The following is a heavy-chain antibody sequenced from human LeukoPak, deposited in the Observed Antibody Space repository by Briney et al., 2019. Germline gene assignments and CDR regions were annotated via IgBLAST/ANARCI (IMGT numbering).Heavy chain of an antibody. CDR3: ARQGSYYPADFDY. J-gene: IGHJ4*02. CDR2: ISSSSSYI. V-gene: IGHV3-21*01. CDR1: GFTFSSYS. D-gene: IGHD3-22*01. Sequence: GGSLRLSCAASGFTFSSYSMNWVRQAPGKGLEWVSSISSSSSYIYYADSVKGRFTISRDNAKNSLYLQMNSLRAEDTAVYYCARQGSYYPADFDYWGQGTLVTVSP.